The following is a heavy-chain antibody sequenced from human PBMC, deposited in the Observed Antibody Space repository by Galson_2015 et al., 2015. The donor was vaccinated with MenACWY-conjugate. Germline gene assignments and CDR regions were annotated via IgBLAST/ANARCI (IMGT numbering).Heavy chain of an antibody. CDR3: ARESELDYGSGTRGLDYYYGMDV. V-gene: IGHV3-11*06. Sequence: SLRLSCAASGFTFSDYYMSWIRQAPGKGLEWVSYISSSSSYTNYADSVKGRFTISRDNAKNSLYLQMNSLRAEDTAVYYCARESELDYGSGTRGLDYYYGMDVWGQGTTVTVSS. J-gene: IGHJ6*02. D-gene: IGHD3-10*01. CDR2: ISSSSSYT. CDR1: GFTFSDYY.